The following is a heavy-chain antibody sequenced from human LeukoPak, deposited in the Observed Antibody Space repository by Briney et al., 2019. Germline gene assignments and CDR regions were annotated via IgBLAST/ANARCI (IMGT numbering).Heavy chain of an antibody. J-gene: IGHJ4*02. CDR2: ISYDGSNK. CDR3: AKSWGSGSYYNLDY. D-gene: IGHD3-10*01. Sequence: GGSLRLSCAASGFTFSSYGMHWVRQAPGKGLEWVAAISYDGSNKYYADSVKGRFTISRDNSKNTLYLQMNSLRAEDTAVYYCAKSWGSGSYYNLDYWGQGTLVTVSS. CDR1: GFTFSSYG. V-gene: IGHV3-30*18.